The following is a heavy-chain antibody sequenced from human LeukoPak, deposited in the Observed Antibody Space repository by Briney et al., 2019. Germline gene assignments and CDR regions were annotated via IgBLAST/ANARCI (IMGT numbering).Heavy chain of an antibody. CDR3: ARDPSNAHSSSGNWFDP. CDR1: GGSISSYY. CDR2: IYYSGST. Sequence: PSETLSLTCTVSGGSISSYYWSWIRQPPGKGLEWIGYIYYSGSTNYNPSLKSRVTISVDTSKNQFSLKLSSVTAADTAVYYCARDPSNAHSSSGNWFDPWGQGTLVTVSS. J-gene: IGHJ5*02. D-gene: IGHD6-13*01. V-gene: IGHV4-59*01.